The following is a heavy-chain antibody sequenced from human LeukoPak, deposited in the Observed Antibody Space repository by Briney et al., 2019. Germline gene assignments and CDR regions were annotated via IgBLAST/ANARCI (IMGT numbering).Heavy chain of an antibody. CDR3: ASLGTLRS. J-gene: IGHJ5*02. D-gene: IGHD7-27*01. CDR1: GDSVSSSSYY. Sequence: KTSETLSLTCTVSGDSVSSSSYYWGWIRQPPGKGLEWIGSISYSGTNYNNPSLKSRDSISIDTSKNQFSVKLTSVTAADTAMYYCASLGTLRSWGQGTLVTVSS. CDR2: ISYSGTN. V-gene: IGHV4-39*01.